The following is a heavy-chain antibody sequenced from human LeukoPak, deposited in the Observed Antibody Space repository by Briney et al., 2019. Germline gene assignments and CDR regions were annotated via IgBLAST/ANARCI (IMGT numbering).Heavy chain of an antibody. Sequence: PGGSLRLSCAASGFTFSSYEMNWVRQAPGKGLEWVSYISSSSSTIYYADSVKGRFTISRDNAKNSLYLQMNSLRAEDTAVYYCARDIDAYYGDYARSSRLGYYYYMDVWGKGTTVTVSS. J-gene: IGHJ6*03. V-gene: IGHV3-48*01. CDR2: ISSSSSTI. CDR3: ARDIDAYYGDYARSSRLGYYYYMDV. D-gene: IGHD4-17*01. CDR1: GFTFSSYE.